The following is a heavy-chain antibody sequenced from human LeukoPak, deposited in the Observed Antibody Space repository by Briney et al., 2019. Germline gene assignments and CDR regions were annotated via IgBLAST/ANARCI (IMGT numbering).Heavy chain of an antibody. CDR1: GYTFTSYY. D-gene: IGHD6-13*01. CDR2: INPSGGST. J-gene: IGHJ5*02. CDR3: ARDVGLAAAGISSRDWFDP. Sequence: EASVKVSCKASGYTFTSYYMHWVRQAPGQGLEWMGIINPSGGSTSYAQKFQGRVTMTRDMSTSTVYMELSSLRSEDTAVYYCARDVGLAAAGISSRDWFDPWGQGTLVTVSS. V-gene: IGHV1-46*01.